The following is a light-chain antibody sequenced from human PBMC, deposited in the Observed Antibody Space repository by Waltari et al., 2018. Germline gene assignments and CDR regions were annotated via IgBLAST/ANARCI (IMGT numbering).Light chain of an antibody. J-gene: IGKJ2*01. CDR3: QQSYSIPHT. CDR1: QTVSGY. Sequence: DIQMTQSPSSLSASIGDRITITCRASQTVSGYLNWYQQRPGKPPKLLIFAVSTLQGGVPSRFSGSGAGVDFTLTISSLQREDFATYYCQQSYSIPHTFGQGTTLEI. CDR2: AVS. V-gene: IGKV1-39*01.